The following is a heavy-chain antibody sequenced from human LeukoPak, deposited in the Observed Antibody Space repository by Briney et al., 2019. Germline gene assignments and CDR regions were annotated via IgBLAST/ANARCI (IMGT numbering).Heavy chain of an antibody. Sequence: GGSLRLSCAASGFTFSTYWMHWVRQAPGKGLVWVSLINSDGTSTSYADSVKGRFTISRDNSKNTLYLQMNSLRAEDTAVYYCAKVPRNYYMDVWGKGTTVTVSS. J-gene: IGHJ6*03. V-gene: IGHV3-74*01. CDR3: AKVPRNYYMDV. CDR1: GFTFSTYW. CDR2: INSDGTST.